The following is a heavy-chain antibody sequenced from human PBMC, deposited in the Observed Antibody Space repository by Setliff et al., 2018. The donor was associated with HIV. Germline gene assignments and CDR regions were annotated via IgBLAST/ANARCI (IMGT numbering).Heavy chain of an antibody. D-gene: IGHD3-3*01. Sequence: SETLSLTCSVSWESKINHDWSWIRQTPGKGLEWIGEINHSGRTNHNPSLKSRATISVDTSKNQFSLKLSSVTAADTAVYYCARGGGTIIGANFDYWGQGTLVTVSS. V-gene: IGHV4-34*04. CDR1: WESKINHD. J-gene: IGHJ4*02. CDR3: ARGGGTIIGANFDY. CDR2: INHSGRT.